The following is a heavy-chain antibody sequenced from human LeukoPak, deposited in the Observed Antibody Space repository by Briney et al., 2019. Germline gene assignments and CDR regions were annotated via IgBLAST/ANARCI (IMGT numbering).Heavy chain of an antibody. D-gene: IGHD1-26*01. J-gene: IGHJ3*02. CDR2: IYPDDCDT. V-gene: IGHV5-51*01. Sequence: GESLKISCEGSGYNFNRNWIGWVRQMPGKGVEWMGIIYPDDCDTKYSPSFQGQVTISADTSIKPAYLQWSSLKASDTAMYYCAKMGGSYPEACDIWGQGTMVTVSS. CDR3: AKMGGSYPEACDI. CDR1: GYNFNRNW.